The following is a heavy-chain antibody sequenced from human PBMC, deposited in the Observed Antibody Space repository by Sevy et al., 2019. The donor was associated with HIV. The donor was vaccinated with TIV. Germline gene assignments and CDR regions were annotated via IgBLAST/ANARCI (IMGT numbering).Heavy chain of an antibody. V-gene: IGHV4-39*01. D-gene: IGHD6-19*01. J-gene: IGHJ2*01. Sequence: SETLSLTCTVSGGCISSSSYYWGWIRQPPGKGLEWIGSVYSTGSTSYNPSLRSRVTVSADTSKNQLSLKLDSVSAADTAVYYCAAPRASGWYEGTGGYFDFWGRGTLVTVSS. CDR3: AAPRASGWYEGTGGYFDF. CDR1: GGCISSSSYY. CDR2: VYSTGST.